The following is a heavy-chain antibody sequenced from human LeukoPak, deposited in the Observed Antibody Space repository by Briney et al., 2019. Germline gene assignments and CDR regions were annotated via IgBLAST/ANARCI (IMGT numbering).Heavy chain of an antibody. Sequence: ALETLSLTCTVSGGSIGSGGYYWSWIRQHPGKGLEWIGYIYYSGSTYYNPSLKSRVTISVDTSKNQFSLKLSSVTAADTAVYYCARDLGQLEYFDYWGQGTLVTVSS. CDR2: IYYSGST. J-gene: IGHJ4*02. D-gene: IGHD6-6*01. CDR3: ARDLGQLEYFDY. CDR1: GGSIGSGGYY. V-gene: IGHV4-31*03.